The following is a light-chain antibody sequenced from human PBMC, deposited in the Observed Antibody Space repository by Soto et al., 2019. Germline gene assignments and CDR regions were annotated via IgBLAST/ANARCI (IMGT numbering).Light chain of an antibody. CDR1: QSISSY. CDR3: HQTYSALYT. Sequence: DIQMTQSTSSLSASVGDRVTITCRASQSISSYLNWFQQKPGKAPKLLIYAASTLQSGVPSRFSGSGSGTDFTLTISSRQPEDFATYFCHQTYSALYTFGQGTKLEIK. J-gene: IGKJ2*01. CDR2: AAS. V-gene: IGKV1-39*01.